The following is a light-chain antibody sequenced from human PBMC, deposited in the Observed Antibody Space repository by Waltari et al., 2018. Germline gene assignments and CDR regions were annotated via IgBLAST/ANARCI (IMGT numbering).Light chain of an antibody. CDR3: SSYTSTNTYV. V-gene: IGLV2-14*03. J-gene: IGLJ1*01. CDR1: SSDVGAQNY. CDR2: DVN. Sequence: QSALTQPAAVSESPGQSITISCTGTSSDVGAQNYVSWYQQHPGEAPKLMIYDVNKRPSGTSNRFSGSKSGNTASLSISGLQAEDEADYYCSSYTSTNTYVFRSGTKVTVL.